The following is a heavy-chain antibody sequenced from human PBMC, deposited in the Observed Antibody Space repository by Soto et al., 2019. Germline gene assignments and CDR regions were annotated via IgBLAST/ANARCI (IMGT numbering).Heavy chain of an antibody. CDR3: ARQIYDSDTGPNFQYYFDS. CDR1: GYSFAGYW. Sequence: GESLKIACKGSGYSFAGYWITWVRQKPGKGLEWMGRIDPSDSQTYYSPSFRGHVTISATKSITTVFLQWSSLRASDTAMYYCARQIYDSDTGPNFQYYFDSWGQGTPVTVSS. V-gene: IGHV5-10-1*01. CDR2: IDPSDSQT. D-gene: IGHD3-22*01. J-gene: IGHJ4*02.